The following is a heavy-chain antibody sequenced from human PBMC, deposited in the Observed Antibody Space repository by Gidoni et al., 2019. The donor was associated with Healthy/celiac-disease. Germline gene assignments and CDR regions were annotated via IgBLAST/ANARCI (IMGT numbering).Heavy chain of an antibody. CDR2: ISYDGSNK. CDR1: GFPFSSYA. Sequence: QVQLVESGGGVVQPGRSLRLSCAASGFPFSSYAMHWFRQAPGKGLEWVAVISYDGSNKYYADSVKGRFTISRDNSKNTLYLQMNSLRAEDTAVYYCARDLNYDFWSGYFLYYYYYGMDVWGQGTTVTVSS. D-gene: IGHD3-3*01. J-gene: IGHJ6*02. V-gene: IGHV3-30-3*01. CDR3: ARDLNYDFWSGYFLYYYYYGMDV.